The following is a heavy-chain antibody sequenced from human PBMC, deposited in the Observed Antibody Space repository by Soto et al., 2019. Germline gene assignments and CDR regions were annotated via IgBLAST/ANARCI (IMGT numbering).Heavy chain of an antibody. J-gene: IGHJ4*02. D-gene: IGHD2-2*01. CDR2: IWYDGSNK. V-gene: IGHV3-33*01. CDR3: ARDVPAANVVDY. CDR1: GFTFSSYG. Sequence: QVQLVESGGGVVQPGRSLRLSCAASGFTFSSYGMHWVRQAPGKGLEWVAVIWYDGSNKYYADSVKGRFTISRDNSKNTLYLQMNSLRAEDTAVYYCARDVPAANVVDYWGQGPLVTVSS.